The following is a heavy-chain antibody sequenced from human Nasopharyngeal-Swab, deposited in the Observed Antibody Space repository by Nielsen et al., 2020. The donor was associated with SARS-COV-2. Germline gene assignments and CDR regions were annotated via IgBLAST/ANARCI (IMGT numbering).Heavy chain of an antibody. J-gene: IGHJ4*02. V-gene: IGHV3-23*01. D-gene: IGHD2/OR15-2a*01. Sequence: GESLKISCVASGYSFRTYGMSWVRQAPGKGPEWVAAIVGSGDNSGSGGNTYYADSVKGRFTISRDNSKNTLSLQMNSLRAEDTVVYYCAKDLRGPYFFWGQGTLVTVSS. CDR2: IVGSGDNSGSGGNT. CDR1: GYSFRTYG. CDR3: AKDLRGPYFF.